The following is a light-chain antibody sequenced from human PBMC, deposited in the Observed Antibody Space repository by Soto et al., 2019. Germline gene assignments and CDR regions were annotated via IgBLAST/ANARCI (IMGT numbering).Light chain of an antibody. J-gene: IGKJ4*01. CDR3: QQLNGSPIT. CDR1: QGVSSH. Sequence: DIQLTQSPSFLSASVGDTVTITCRASQGVSSHLAWYQQKPGKAPNLLIHEASTLQSGVPSRFSGSGSGTEFTLTVSSLQPDDFATYFCQQLNGSPITFGGGTKVEIK. CDR2: EAS. V-gene: IGKV1-9*01.